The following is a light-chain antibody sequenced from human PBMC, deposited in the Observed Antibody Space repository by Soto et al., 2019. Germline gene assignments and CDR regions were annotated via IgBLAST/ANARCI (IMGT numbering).Light chain of an antibody. CDR1: HTIMTY. J-gene: IGKJ1*01. CDR2: AAS. V-gene: IGKV1-39*01. CDR3: QQSYNSPQT. Sequence: DLQMTQSPSSLSASVGDEVTITCRASHTIMTYLNWYQLKPGKPPRLLIYAASSLQSGVPSRFSGSGSGTDFTLTINSLQPEDFATYSCQQSYNSPQTFGQGTKMDI.